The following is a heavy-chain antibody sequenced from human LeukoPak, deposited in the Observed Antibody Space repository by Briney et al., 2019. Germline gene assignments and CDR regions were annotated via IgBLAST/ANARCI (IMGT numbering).Heavy chain of an antibody. CDR2: TYYRSKWYN. V-gene: IGHV6-1*01. D-gene: IGHD1-26*01. CDR3: ARDWYSGNYYRFDS. CDR1: GDSVSINSAA. Sequence: SQTLSLTFAISGDSVSINSAAWGWVRQSPSRGLEWLGRTYYRSKWYNYNAVSVKSRITINTDTTKNQFSLKLSDVTPEATAVYYCARDWYSGNYYRFDSWGQGTLVTVSS. J-gene: IGHJ4*02.